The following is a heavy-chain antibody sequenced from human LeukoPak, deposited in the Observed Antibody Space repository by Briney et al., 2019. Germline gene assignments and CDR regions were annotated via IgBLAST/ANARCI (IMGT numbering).Heavy chain of an antibody. J-gene: IGHJ4*02. V-gene: IGHV6-1*01. CDR2: TYYRSKWYN. Sequence: SQTLSLTCAISGDSASSNSDAWNWIRQSPSRGLEWLGSTYYRSKWYNYYGASVKSRITINPDTSKNQFSLQLNSVTPEDTAVYYCARGAAGAIDYWGQGTLVTVSS. D-gene: IGHD6-13*01. CDR1: GDSASSNSDA. CDR3: ARGAAGAIDY.